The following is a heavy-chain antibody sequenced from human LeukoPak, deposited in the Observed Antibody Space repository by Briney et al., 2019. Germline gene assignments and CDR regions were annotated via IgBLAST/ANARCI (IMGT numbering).Heavy chain of an antibody. CDR3: ARSRSGYYP. D-gene: IGHD3-22*01. V-gene: IGHV4-59*01. CDR1: GGSISSYY. CDR2: IYYSGST. J-gene: IGHJ5*02. Sequence: SETLSLTCTVSGGSISSYYWSWIRQPPGKGLEWIGYIYYSGSTNYNPSLKSRVTISVDTSKNQFSLKLSSVTAADTAVYYCARSRSGYYPWGQGTLVTVSS.